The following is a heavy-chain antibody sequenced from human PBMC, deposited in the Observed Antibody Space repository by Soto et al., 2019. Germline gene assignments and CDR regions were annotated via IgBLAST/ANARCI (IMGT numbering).Heavy chain of an antibody. V-gene: IGHV4-34*04. J-gene: IGHJ4*02. Sequence: PSETLSLTCAVSGASFSGFYWSWIRQSPGKGLEWIGEIDHSGITNHNTALKSRATMSVDTSKNQFSLNLRSVTAADTAGYYCARGVSVTLAVQGGAPDKNYFDSWSQGTLVTVSS. D-gene: IGHD1-26*01. CDR1: GASFSGFY. CDR3: ARGVSVTLAVQGGAPDKNYFDS. CDR2: IDHSGIT.